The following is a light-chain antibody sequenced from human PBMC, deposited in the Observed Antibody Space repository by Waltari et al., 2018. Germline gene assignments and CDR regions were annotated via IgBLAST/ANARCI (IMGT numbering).Light chain of an antibody. Sequence: DIQMTQSPSSLSASVGARVTITTKESPDISDHLNWYQQKPGKAPKLLIYDASNLETGVPSRFSASGSGTDFTFSISSLQPEDLATYYCQQYDRPPITFGQGTRLDIK. CDR2: DAS. V-gene: IGKV1-33*01. J-gene: IGKJ5*01. CDR3: QQYDRPPIT. CDR1: PDISDH.